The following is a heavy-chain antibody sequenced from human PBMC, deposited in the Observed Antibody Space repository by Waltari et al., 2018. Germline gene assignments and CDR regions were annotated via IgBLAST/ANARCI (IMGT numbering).Heavy chain of an antibody. V-gene: IGHV4-34*01. Sequence: QVQLQQWGAGLLKPSETLSLTCAVYGGSFSGYYWSWIRQPPGKGLEWIGEINHSGSTNYHPSLKSRVTIAVDTSKNQFSLKLSSVTAADTAVYYCARGNFWSGSMGYWGQGTLVTVSS. CDR3: ARGNFWSGSMGY. D-gene: IGHD3-3*01. J-gene: IGHJ4*02. CDR2: INHSGST. CDR1: GGSFSGYY.